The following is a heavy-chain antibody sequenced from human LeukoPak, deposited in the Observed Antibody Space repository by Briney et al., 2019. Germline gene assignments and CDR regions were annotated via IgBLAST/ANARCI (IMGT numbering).Heavy chain of an antibody. D-gene: IGHD5-18*01. CDR3: ARGRYGRANDY. CDR1: GGSFSGYY. Sequence: SETLSLTCAVYGGSFSGYYWSWIRQPPGKGLEWIGEINHSGSTNYNPSLKSRVTISVDTSKNQFSLKLSSVTAADTAVYYRARGRYGRANDYWGQGTLVTVSS. CDR2: INHSGST. J-gene: IGHJ4*02. V-gene: IGHV4-34*01.